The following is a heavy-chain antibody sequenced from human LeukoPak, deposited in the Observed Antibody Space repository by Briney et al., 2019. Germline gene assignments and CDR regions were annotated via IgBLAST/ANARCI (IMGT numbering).Heavy chain of an antibody. CDR2: IIPILGIA. Sequence: GASVKVSCKASGGTFSSYTISWVRQAPGQGLEWMGRIIPILGIANYAQKFQGRVTITADKSTCTAYMELSSLRSEDTAVYYCAREDRYCSGGSCYSALDYYYYYYMDVWGKGTTVTVSS. D-gene: IGHD2-15*01. J-gene: IGHJ6*03. CDR3: AREDRYCSGGSCYSALDYYYYYYMDV. V-gene: IGHV1-69*04. CDR1: GGTFSSYT.